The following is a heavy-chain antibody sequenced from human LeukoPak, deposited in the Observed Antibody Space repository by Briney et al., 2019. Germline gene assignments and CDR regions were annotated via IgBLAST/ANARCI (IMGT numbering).Heavy chain of an antibody. CDR3: ARASQAYCGGDCYSDR. CDR2: ISYDGSNK. D-gene: IGHD2-21*02. Sequence: GGSLRLSCAASGFTFSSYAMHWVRQAPGKGLEWVAVISYDGSNKYYADSVKGRFTISRDNSKNTLYLQMNSLRAEDTAVYYCARASQAYCGGDCYSDRWGQGTLVTVSS. J-gene: IGHJ5*02. CDR1: GFTFSSYA. V-gene: IGHV3-30*04.